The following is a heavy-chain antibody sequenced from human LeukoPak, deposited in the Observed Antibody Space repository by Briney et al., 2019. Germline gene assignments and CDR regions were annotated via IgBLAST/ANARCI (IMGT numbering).Heavy chain of an antibody. CDR2: INPSGGST. J-gene: IGHJ4*02. D-gene: IGHD2/OR15-2a*01. V-gene: IGHV1-46*01. Sequence: PGASVKVSCKASGYTFTNYHIHWVRQAPGQGLEWMAIINPSGGSTSNAQTFQGSVTMTRDTSTSTVYMQLSSLTAEDMAVYYCAEYGLSSYFDYWGQGTLVTVSS. CDR1: GYTFTNYH. CDR3: AEYGLSSYFDY.